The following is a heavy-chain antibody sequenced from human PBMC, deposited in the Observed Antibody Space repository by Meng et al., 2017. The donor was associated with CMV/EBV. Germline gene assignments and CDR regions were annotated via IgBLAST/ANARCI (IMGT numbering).Heavy chain of an antibody. D-gene: IGHD3-10*01. Sequence: AHLEECGPGLVRPSQTLSLTCTVSGGSISSGDYYWSWIRQPPGKGLEWIGYIYYSGSTYYNPSLKSRVTISVDTSKNQFSLKLSSVTAADTAVYYCARGFTGVLLWFGESLGWFDPWGQGTLVTVSS. CDR3: ARGFTGVLLWFGESLGWFDP. CDR1: GGSISSGDYY. V-gene: IGHV4-30-4*08. CDR2: IYYSGST. J-gene: IGHJ5*02.